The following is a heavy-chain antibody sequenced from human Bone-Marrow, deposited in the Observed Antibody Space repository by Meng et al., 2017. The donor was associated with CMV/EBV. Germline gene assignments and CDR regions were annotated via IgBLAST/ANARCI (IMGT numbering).Heavy chain of an antibody. CDR1: GDSVSSDSAA. D-gene: IGHD3-3*01. CDR3: ARGVPLAETYDFWSGYRYYFDY. J-gene: IGHJ4*02. Sequence: SETLSLTCAISGDSVSSDSAAWNWIRQSPSRGLEWLGRTYYRSKWYNDYAVSVKSRITINPDTSKNQFSLQLNSVTPEDTAVYYCARGVPLAETYDFWSGYRYYFDYWGQGTLATVSS. V-gene: IGHV6-1*01. CDR2: TYYRSKWYN.